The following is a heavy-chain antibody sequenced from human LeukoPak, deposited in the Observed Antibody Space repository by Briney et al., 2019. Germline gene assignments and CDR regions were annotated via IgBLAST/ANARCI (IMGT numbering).Heavy chain of an antibody. CDR2: ISGSGGST. V-gene: IGHV3-23*01. J-gene: IGHJ4*02. Sequence: PGGSLRLSCAASGFTFSSYAMSWVRQAPGKGLEWASAISGSGGSTYYADSVKGRFTISRDNSKNTLYLQMNSLRAEDTAVYYCAPRADYYDSSGMDYWGQGTLVTVSS. CDR3: APRADYYDSSGMDY. D-gene: IGHD3-22*01. CDR1: GFTFSSYA.